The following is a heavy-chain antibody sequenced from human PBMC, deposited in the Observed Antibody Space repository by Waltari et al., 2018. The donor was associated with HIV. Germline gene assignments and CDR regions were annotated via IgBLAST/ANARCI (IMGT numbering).Heavy chain of an antibody. D-gene: IGHD1-26*01. CDR2: ISSSSSTI. CDR3: ARERDTTPLYYYYYGMDV. V-gene: IGHV3-48*02. J-gene: IGHJ6*02. Sequence: EVQLVESGGGLVQPGGSLRLSCAASGFTFSGYSMNWVRQAPGKGLEWVSYISSSSSTIYYADSVKGRFTISRDNAKNSLYLQMNSLRDEDTAVYYCARERDTTPLYYYYYGMDVWGQGTTVTVSS. CDR1: GFTFSGYS.